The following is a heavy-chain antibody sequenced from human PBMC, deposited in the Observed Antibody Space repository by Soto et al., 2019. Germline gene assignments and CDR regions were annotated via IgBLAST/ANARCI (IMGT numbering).Heavy chain of an antibody. CDR1: GGTFSSYA. Sequence: SVKVSCKASGGTFSSYAISWVRQAPGQGLEWMGGIIPIFGTANYAQKFQGRVTITADKSTSTAYMELSSPRSEDTAVYYCARDRSSSGYYYGMDVWGQGTTVTVSS. V-gene: IGHV1-69*06. CDR3: ARDRSSSGYYYGMDV. J-gene: IGHJ6*02. D-gene: IGHD6-6*01. CDR2: IIPIFGTA.